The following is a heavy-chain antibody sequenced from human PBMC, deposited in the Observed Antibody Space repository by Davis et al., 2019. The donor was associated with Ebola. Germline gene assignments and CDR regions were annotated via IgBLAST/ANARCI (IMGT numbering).Heavy chain of an antibody. CDR2: IGAAGDT. CDR1: GFTFRSYD. J-gene: IGHJ5*01. D-gene: IGHD6-13*01. CDR3: ARAGFGSTWFDC. Sequence: GESLKISCAASGFTFRSYDMHWARQATGKGLEWVSAIGAAGDTYYPVSVKGRFTISRENAKNSLYLQMNSLRAEDTAVYYCARAGFGSTWFDCWGQGILVTVSS. V-gene: IGHV3-13*01.